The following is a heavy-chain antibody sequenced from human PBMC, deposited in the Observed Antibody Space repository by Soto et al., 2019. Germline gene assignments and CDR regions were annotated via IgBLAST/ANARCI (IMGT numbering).Heavy chain of an antibody. CDR3: ARGRRARYCSGGSCYPFGC. Sequence: EVQLVESGGGLVQPGGSLRLSCAASGFTFSSYSMNWVRQAPGKGLEWVSYISSSSSTIYYADSVKGRFTISRDNAKNSLYLQMYSLRAEVTAVYYCARGRRARYCSGGSCYPFGCWGQGTLVTVSS. CDR2: ISSSSSTI. D-gene: IGHD2-15*01. J-gene: IGHJ4*02. V-gene: IGHV3-48*01. CDR1: GFTFSSYS.